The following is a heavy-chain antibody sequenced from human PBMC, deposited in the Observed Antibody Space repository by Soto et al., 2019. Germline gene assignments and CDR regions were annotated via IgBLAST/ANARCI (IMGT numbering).Heavy chain of an antibody. CDR3: ATARALEWFPWFDP. V-gene: IGHV4-59*01. CDR2: IYYSGST. D-gene: IGHD3-3*01. J-gene: IGHJ5*02. Sequence: SETLSLTCTVSGGSISSYYWSWIRQPPGKGLEWIGYIYYSGSTNYNPSLKSRVTISVDTSKNQFSLKLSSVTAADTAVYYCATARALEWFPWFDPWGQGTLVTVSS. CDR1: GGSISSYY.